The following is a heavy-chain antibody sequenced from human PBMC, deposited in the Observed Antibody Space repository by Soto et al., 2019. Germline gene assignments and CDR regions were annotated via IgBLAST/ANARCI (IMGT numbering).Heavy chain of an antibody. D-gene: IGHD3-22*01. CDR1: GFTFTTYG. V-gene: IGHV3-30*18. CDR3: AKSSLVSDSSGFQYWFFEL. Sequence: QVQLVESGGGVVQPGRSLRLSCVASGFTFTTYGMHWVRQAPGKGLEWVAVISYDGGTTYYADSVKGRFTIYRDNSKNTLYLQMNSLRAEDTAVYYCAKSSLVSDSSGFQYWFFELWGRGTLVSVSS. CDR2: ISYDGGTT. J-gene: IGHJ2*01.